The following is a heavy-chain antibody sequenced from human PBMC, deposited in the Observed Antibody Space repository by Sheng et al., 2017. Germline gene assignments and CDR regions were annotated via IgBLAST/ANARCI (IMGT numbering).Heavy chain of an antibody. V-gene: IGHV3-48*03. CDR3: ERDFWSGKGPDY. J-gene: IGHJ4*02. CDR1: GFTFSSYE. D-gene: IGHD3-3*01. CDR2: ISSSGSTI. Sequence: EVQLVESGGDLVQPGGSLRLSCAASGFTFSSYEMNWVRQAPGKGLEWVSYISSSGSTIYYADSVKGRFTISRDNAKNSLYLQMTSLRAEDTAIYYCERDFWSGKGPDYWGQGTLVTVSS.